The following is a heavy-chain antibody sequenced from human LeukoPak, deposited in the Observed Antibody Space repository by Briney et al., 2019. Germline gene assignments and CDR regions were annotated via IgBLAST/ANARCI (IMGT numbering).Heavy chain of an antibody. CDR2: ISYDGSNK. Sequence: SGGSLRLSCAASGFTFSSYAMHWVRQAPGKGLEWVAVISYDGSNKYYADSVKGRFTISRDNSKNTLYLQMNSLRDEDTAVYRCARANRGGDYWGQGTLVTVSS. V-gene: IGHV3-30-3*01. D-gene: IGHD3-16*01. CDR1: GFTFSSYA. J-gene: IGHJ4*02. CDR3: ARANRGGDY.